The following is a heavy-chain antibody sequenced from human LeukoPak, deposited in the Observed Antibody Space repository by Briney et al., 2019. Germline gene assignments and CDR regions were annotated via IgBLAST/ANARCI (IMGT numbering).Heavy chain of an antibody. V-gene: IGHV3-23*01. Sequence: GGSLRLSCAASGFTFSSYAMSWVRQAPGKGLEWVSAISGSGGSTYYADSVKGRFTISRDNSKNTLYLQMNSLRAEDTAVHYCAKGLYYGSGSSGIDYWGQGTLVTVSS. CDR3: AKGLYYGSGSSGIDY. J-gene: IGHJ4*02. CDR1: GFTFSSYA. D-gene: IGHD3-10*01. CDR2: ISGSGGST.